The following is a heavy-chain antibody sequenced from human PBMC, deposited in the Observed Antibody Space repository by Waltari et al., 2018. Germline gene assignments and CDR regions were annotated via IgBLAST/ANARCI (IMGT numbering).Heavy chain of an antibody. CDR1: GGTFSSFP. J-gene: IGHJ5*02. D-gene: IGHD2-15*01. CDR2: IVPVFGTT. V-gene: IGHV1-69*01. Sequence: QVHLVQSGAEVKKPGSSVKVSCKASGGTFSSFPITWVRQAPGLGLEWLGGIVPVFGTTIYAQKFQGRVTITADESTNTAYMELSSLKSEDTAVYYCARWVAAATSWFDPWGQGTLVTVSS. CDR3: ARWVAAATSWFDP.